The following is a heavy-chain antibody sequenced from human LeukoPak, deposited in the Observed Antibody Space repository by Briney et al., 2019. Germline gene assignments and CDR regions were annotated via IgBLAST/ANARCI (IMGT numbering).Heavy chain of an antibody. Sequence: SETLSLTCAVSGGSISNYYWSWIRQPSGKGLEWIGYVSYSGSTNYNPSLKSRVTISVDTSKNQFSLKLSSVTAADTAVYYCARGLSNYYYYGMDVWGQGTTVTVSS. CDR2: VSYSGST. J-gene: IGHJ6*02. CDR1: GGSISNYY. V-gene: IGHV4-59*01. CDR3: ARGLSNYYYYGMDV. D-gene: IGHD2/OR15-2a*01.